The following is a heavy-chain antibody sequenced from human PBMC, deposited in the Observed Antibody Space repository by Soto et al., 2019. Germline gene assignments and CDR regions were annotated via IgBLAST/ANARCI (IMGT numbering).Heavy chain of an antibody. CDR2: IYYSGST. J-gene: IGHJ6*02. D-gene: IGHD3-3*01. CDR1: GGSISSSSYY. CDR3: ARQGFWSGYPYYYYYGIDV. Sequence: PSETLSLTCTVSGGSISSSSYYWGWIRQPPGKGLEWIGSIYYSGSTYYNPSLKSRVTISVDTSKNQFSLKLSSVTAADTAVYYCARQGFWSGYPYYYYYGIDVWGQGTTVTVSS. V-gene: IGHV4-39*01.